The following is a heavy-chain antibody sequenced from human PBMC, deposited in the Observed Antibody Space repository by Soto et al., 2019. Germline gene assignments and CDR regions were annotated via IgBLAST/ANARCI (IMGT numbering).Heavy chain of an antibody. V-gene: IGHV3-7*01. CDR1: GFTFSNYW. Sequence: GGSLRLSCAASGFTFSNYWMSWVRQAPGKGLEWVANIKQDGSEKYYADSVEGRFTISRDNSKNTVYLQMNSLRLEDTAVYYCARGPSYSDSYFDHWGQGTLVTVPS. CDR3: ARGPSYSDSYFDH. CDR2: IKQDGSEK. J-gene: IGHJ4*02. D-gene: IGHD4-17*01.